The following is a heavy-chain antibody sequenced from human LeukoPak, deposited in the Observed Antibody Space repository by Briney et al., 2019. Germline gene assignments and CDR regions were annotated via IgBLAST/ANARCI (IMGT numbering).Heavy chain of an antibody. D-gene: IGHD6-19*01. Sequence: SETLSLTCTVSGYSISSGYYWGWIRQPPGKGLEWIGSIYHSGSTYYNPSLKSRVTISVDTSKNQFSLKLSSVTAADTAVYYCARGGLDYFDSWGQGTLVTVSS. J-gene: IGHJ4*02. V-gene: IGHV4-38-2*02. CDR1: GYSISSGYY. CDR3: ARGGLDYFDS. CDR2: IYHSGST.